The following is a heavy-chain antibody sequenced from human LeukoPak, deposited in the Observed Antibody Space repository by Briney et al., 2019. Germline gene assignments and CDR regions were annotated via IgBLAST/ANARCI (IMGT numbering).Heavy chain of an antibody. D-gene: IGHD5-18*01. CDR2: ISSSSSTI. CDR1: GFTFSSYS. Sequence: GGSLRLPCAASGFTFSSYSMNWVRQAPGKGLEWVSYISSSSSTIYYADSVKGRFTISRDNAKNSLYLQMNSLRAEDTAVYYCARDRRVDTAMVTTYWGQGTLVTVSS. V-gene: IGHV3-48*01. J-gene: IGHJ4*02. CDR3: ARDRRVDTAMVTTY.